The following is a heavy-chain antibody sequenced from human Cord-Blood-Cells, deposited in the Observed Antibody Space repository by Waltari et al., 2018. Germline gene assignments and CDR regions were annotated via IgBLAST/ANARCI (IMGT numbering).Heavy chain of an antibody. D-gene: IGHD2-15*01. V-gene: IGHV3-53*01. Sequence: EVQLVESGGGLIQPGGSLRLSCAASGFTVSSNYMSWVRQAPGKGLVWVSVIYSGGSTYYADSVKGRFTISRDNSKNTLYLQMNSLRAEDTAVYYCARDVGPPDCSGGSCYSDYWGQGTLVTVSS. CDR1: GFTVSSNY. J-gene: IGHJ4*02. CDR2: IYSGGST. CDR3: ARDVGPPDCSGGSCYSDY.